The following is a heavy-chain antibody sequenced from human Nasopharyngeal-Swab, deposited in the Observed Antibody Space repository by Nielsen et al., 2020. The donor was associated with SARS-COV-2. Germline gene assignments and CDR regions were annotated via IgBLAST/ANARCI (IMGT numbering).Heavy chain of an antibody. V-gene: IGHV1-69*13. CDR3: ARELGICTNGVCYINNWFDP. D-gene: IGHD2-8*01. Sequence: TVKVSCKASGGTFSSYAISWVRQAPGQGLEWMGGIIPIFGTANYAQKFQGRVTITADESTSTAYMELSSLRSEDTAVYYCARELGICTNGVCYINNWFDPWGQGTLVTVSS. CDR1: GGTFSSYA. J-gene: IGHJ5*02. CDR2: IIPIFGTA.